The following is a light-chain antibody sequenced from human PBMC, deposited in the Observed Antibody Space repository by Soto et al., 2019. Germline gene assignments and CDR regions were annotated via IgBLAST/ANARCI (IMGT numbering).Light chain of an antibody. J-gene: IGKJ4*01. CDR1: ESIDFN. V-gene: IGKV3-15*01. CDR3: QQYNNWLT. CDR2: GAS. Sequence: EIVMTQSPATLSESPGERVTLSCRASESIDFNLAWYQQKPGQAPRLLIYGASNRATGIPARFSGSGSGTEFTLTISSLQSEDFALYYCQQYNNWLTFGGGTKVDIK.